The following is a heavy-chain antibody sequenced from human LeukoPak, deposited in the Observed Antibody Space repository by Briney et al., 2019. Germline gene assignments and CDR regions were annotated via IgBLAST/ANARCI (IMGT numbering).Heavy chain of an antibody. Sequence: ASVKVSCKASGYTFTSYDINWVRQATGQGLEWMGWMNPNSGNTGYAQKFQGRVTITRNTSISTAYMELSSLRSEDTAVYCCARGAVVRGAFDYWGQGTLVTVSS. D-gene: IGHD3-10*01. J-gene: IGHJ4*02. CDR3: ARGAVVRGAFDY. CDR1: GYTFTSYD. V-gene: IGHV1-8*03. CDR2: MNPNSGNT.